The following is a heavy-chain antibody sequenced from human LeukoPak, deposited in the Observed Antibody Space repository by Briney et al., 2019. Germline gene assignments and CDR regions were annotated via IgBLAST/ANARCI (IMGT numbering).Heavy chain of an antibody. D-gene: IGHD3-22*01. CDR1: GYTFTSYY. J-gene: IGHJ4*02. Sequence: GASVKVSCKASGYTFTSYYMHWVRQAPGQGLEWMGIINPSGGSTSYARKFQGRVTMTRDTSTSTVYMELSSLRSEDTAVYYCARAPNYYDSSGYYYVRSWYFDYWGQGTLVTVSS. CDR3: ARAPNYYDSSGYYYVRSWYFDY. CDR2: INPSGGST. V-gene: IGHV1-46*01.